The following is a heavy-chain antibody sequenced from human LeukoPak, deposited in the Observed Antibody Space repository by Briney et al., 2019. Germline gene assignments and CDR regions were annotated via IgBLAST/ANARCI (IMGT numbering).Heavy chain of an antibody. J-gene: IGHJ6*02. CDR1: GGSISSYY. CDR2: IYYSGST. Sequence: SETLSLTCTVSGGSISSYYWSWIQQPPGKGLEWIGYIYYSGSTNYNPSLKSRVTISVDTSKNQFSLKLSSVTAADTAVYYCARDPGYYGSGSYYPRSNYYYYYGMDVWGQGTTVTVSS. V-gene: IGHV4-59*01. CDR3: ARDPGYYGSGSYYPRSNYYYYYGMDV. D-gene: IGHD3-10*01.